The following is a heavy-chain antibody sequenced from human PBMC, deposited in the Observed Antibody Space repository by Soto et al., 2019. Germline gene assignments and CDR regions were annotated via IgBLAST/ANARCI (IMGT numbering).Heavy chain of an antibody. Sequence: GGSLRLSCAASGFTFSTYAMTWVRQAPKKGLEWVSAIRGTGGDTYYADSVRGRFTISRDNSKNTLYLQMNSLRAEDTAVYYCAKDLRNYGSVNYWDYWGQGTLVTVSS. CDR3: AKDLRNYGSVNYWDY. V-gene: IGHV3-23*01. CDR1: GFTFSTYA. J-gene: IGHJ4*02. D-gene: IGHD3-10*01. CDR2: IRGTGGDT.